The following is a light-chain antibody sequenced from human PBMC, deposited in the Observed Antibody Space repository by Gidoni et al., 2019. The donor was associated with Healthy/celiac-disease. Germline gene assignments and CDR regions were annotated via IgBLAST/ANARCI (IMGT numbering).Light chain of an antibody. V-gene: IGKV3-15*01. Sequence: ELVLPHPPATLSVSPGERATLSCRASQSVSSNLAWYQQKPGQAPRLLIYGASTRATGIPARFSGSGSGTEFTLTISSLQSEDFAVYYCQQDNNWPLTFGGGTKVEIK. CDR1: QSVSSN. CDR3: QQDNNWPLT. CDR2: GAS. J-gene: IGKJ4*02.